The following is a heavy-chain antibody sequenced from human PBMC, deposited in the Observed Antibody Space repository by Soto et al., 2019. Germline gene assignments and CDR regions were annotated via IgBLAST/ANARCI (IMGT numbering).Heavy chain of an antibody. CDR1: GDSINNADYY. Sequence: QVQLQESGPGLVKPSQTLSLNCSVSGDSINNADYYWSWIRQHAGQGLEWIGYSYYSGTTYYNPSLKSRVTISMDTSKNQFSLEMSSVTAADTAVYYCARVRAHAFDIRGQGTMVTVSS. CDR2: SYYSGTT. CDR3: ARVRAHAFDI. V-gene: IGHV4-31*03. J-gene: IGHJ3*02.